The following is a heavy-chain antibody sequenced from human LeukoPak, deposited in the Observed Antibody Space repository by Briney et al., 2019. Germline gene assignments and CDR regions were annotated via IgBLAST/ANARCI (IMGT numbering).Heavy chain of an antibody. Sequence: PGGSLRLSCAASGFTFSSYEMNWVRQAPGKGLEWVSYISSSGSTIYYADSVKGRFTISRDNSKNTLYLQMYSLRAEDTAVYFCARDFDTLTGYYWKSFDYWGQGTLVTVSS. CDR1: GFTFSSYE. CDR3: ARDFDTLTGYYWKSFDY. D-gene: IGHD3-9*01. J-gene: IGHJ4*02. V-gene: IGHV3-48*03. CDR2: ISSSGSTI.